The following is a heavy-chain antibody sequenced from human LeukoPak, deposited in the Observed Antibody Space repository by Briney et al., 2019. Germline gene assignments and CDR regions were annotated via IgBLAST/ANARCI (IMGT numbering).Heavy chain of an antibody. CDR2: INHSGST. V-gene: IGHV4-34*01. CDR1: IGSFSDFH. D-gene: IGHD1-26*01. CDR3: ARVRKSFSGRFFSYAYYYHMDV. Sequence: SETLSLTCAVYIGSFSDFHWSWIRQPPGKGLEWIAEINHSGSTNYNPSLKSRVTISVDTSKNQFSLKLSSVTAADTAMYYCARVRKSFSGRFFSYAYYYHMDVWGKGTTVTVSS. J-gene: IGHJ6*03.